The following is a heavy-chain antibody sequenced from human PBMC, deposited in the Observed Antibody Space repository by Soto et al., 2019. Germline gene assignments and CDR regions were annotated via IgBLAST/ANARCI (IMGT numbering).Heavy chain of an antibody. CDR3: ANVWVRYYYGSSGWQLDF. Sequence: EVQLLESGGGLVQPGGSLRLSCAASGFTFSSYAMSWVRQAPGKGLEWVSAISGSGGSTYYADSVKGRFTISRDNSKNTQYLQMNSLRAEDTAVYYCANVWVRYYYGSSGWQLDFWGQGNLVTVSS. D-gene: IGHD3-22*01. J-gene: IGHJ4*02. V-gene: IGHV3-23*01. CDR1: GFTFSSYA. CDR2: ISGSGGST.